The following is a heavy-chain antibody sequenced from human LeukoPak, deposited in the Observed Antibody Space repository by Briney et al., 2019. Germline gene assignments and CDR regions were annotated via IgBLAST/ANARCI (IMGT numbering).Heavy chain of an antibody. Sequence: PSETLSLTCAVYGGSFSGYYWSWIRQPPGKGLEWIGEINHSGSTNYNPSLKSRVTISVDTSKNQFSLKLSSVTAADTAVYYCEHSGYDYTQRSWFDPWGQGTLVTVSS. CDR1: GGSFSGYY. D-gene: IGHD5-12*01. J-gene: IGHJ5*02. CDR3: EHSGYDYTQRSWFDP. V-gene: IGHV4-34*01. CDR2: INHSGST.